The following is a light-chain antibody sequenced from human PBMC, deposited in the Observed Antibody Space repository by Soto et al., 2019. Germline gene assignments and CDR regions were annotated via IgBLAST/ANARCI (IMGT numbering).Light chain of an antibody. V-gene: IGKV1-5*03. CDR2: EAS. CDR1: QSISGS. Sequence: DIQMTQSPSTLSASVGDRVIITCRASQSISGSLAWYQQKPGKAPKLLIYEASNLKSGVPSRFSGSGSGTEYTLTISSLQPDDSASYYCQQYNGYWTFGQGTRVEIK. J-gene: IGKJ1*01. CDR3: QQYNGYWT.